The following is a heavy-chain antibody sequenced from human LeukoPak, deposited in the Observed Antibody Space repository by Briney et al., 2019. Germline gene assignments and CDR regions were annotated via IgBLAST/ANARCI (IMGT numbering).Heavy chain of an antibody. Sequence: GGSLRLSCAASGFTFNIFGMHWVRQVPGNGLEWVAVLWADGNTAHYADSVKGRFTISRDSSENTLYLQMNSLRNEDTAVYYCVKESAADATFHFDYWGQGTLVTVSS. D-gene: IGHD6-13*01. CDR3: VKESAADATFHFDY. V-gene: IGHV3-33*06. CDR2: LWADGNTA. CDR1: GFTFNIFG. J-gene: IGHJ4*02.